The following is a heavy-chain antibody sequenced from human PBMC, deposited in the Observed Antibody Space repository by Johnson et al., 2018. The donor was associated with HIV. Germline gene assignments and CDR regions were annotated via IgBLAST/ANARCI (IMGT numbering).Heavy chain of an antibody. CDR3: ARAINDAFDI. V-gene: IGHV3-13*01. J-gene: IGHJ3*02. CDR2: IGTAGDT. Sequence: VQLVESGGGLVQPGGSLRLSCAASGFTFSSYAMSWVRQTQGKGLEWVSAIGTAGDTYYPGSVKGRFTIPRENAKNSLYLQMNSLRAGDTAVYFCARAINDAFDIWGQGTMVTVSP. CDR1: GFTFSSYA.